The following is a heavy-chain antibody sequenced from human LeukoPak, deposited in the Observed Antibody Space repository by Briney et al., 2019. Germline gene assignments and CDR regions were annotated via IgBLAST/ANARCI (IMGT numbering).Heavy chain of an antibody. J-gene: IGHJ4*02. CDR3: ARGSSGWSYYFDY. CDR2: IYYSGST. D-gene: IGHD6-19*01. CDR1: GGSISSSSYY. V-gene: IGHV4-39*01. Sequence: SETLSLTCTVSGGSISSSSYYWGWIRQPPGKGLEWIGSIYYSGSTYYNPSLKSRVTISVDTSKNQFSLKLSSVTAADTAVYYCARGSSGWSYYFDYWGQGTLVTASS.